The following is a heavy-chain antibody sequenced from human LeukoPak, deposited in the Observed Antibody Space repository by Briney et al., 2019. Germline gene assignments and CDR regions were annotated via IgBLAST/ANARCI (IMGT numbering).Heavy chain of an antibody. CDR1: GFTFSNAW. V-gene: IGHV3-23*01. J-gene: IGHJ4*02. CDR3: AKDPTPATVAELFDY. Sequence: PGGSLRLSCAASGFTFSNAWMSWVRQAPGKGLEWVSAISGSGGSTYYADSVKGRFTISRDNSKNTLYLQMNSLRAEDTAVYYCAKDPTPATVAELFDYWGQGTLVTVSP. CDR2: ISGSGGST. D-gene: IGHD6-19*01.